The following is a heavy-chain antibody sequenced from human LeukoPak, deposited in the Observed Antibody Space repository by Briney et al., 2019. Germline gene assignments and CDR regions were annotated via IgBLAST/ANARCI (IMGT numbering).Heavy chain of an antibody. Sequence: GGSLRLSCAASGFTFSSYEMNWVRQAPGKGLEWVSYISRSGTTIYYADSVQGRFTISRDDAKNSLYLQMNSLRAEDTAVYYCARDADGYSYGYVNYFDYWGQGILVTVSS. CDR3: ARDADGYSYGYVNYFDY. D-gene: IGHD5-18*01. CDR2: ISRSGTTI. J-gene: IGHJ4*02. V-gene: IGHV3-48*03. CDR1: GFTFSSYE.